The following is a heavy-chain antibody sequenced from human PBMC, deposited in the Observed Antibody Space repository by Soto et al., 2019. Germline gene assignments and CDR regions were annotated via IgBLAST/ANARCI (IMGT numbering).Heavy chain of an antibody. Sequence: SQTLSLTFVISGDSVSSNSSGWNWIGQSPSRGLEWLGRTFYRSKWYNDYAVSLKGRISINADTSKNQFSLQLNSVTPEDTAVYYCAKVLSTKIGYSSGPRLPEYGMDVWGQGTTMTVSS. D-gene: IGHD6-19*01. CDR1: GDSVSSNSSG. CDR3: AKVLSTKIGYSSGPRLPEYGMDV. V-gene: IGHV6-1*01. CDR2: TFYRSKWYN. J-gene: IGHJ6*02.